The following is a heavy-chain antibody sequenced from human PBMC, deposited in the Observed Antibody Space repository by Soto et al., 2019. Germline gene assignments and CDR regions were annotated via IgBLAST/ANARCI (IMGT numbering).Heavy chain of an antibody. CDR2: IYSGGST. CDR3: ARDRYDFWSGYYPTPNWFDP. J-gene: IGHJ5*02. D-gene: IGHD3-3*01. V-gene: IGHV3-66*01. CDR1: GFTVSSNY. Sequence: GGSLRLSCAASGFTVSSNYMSWVRQAPGKGLEWVSVIYSGGSTYYADSVKGRFTISRDNSKNTLYLQMNSLRAEDTAVYYCARDRYDFWSGYYPTPNWFDPWGQGTLVTVSS.